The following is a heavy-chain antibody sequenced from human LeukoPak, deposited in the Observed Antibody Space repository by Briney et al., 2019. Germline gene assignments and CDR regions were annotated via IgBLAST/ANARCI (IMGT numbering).Heavy chain of an antibody. Sequence: GASVKVSCKASGGTFSSYAISWVRQAPGQGLEWMGGIIPIFGTANYAQKFQGRVTITADESTSTAYMELSSLRSEDTAVYYCARAPRGGSYSPPSDYWGQGTLVTVSS. V-gene: IGHV1-69*13. CDR3: ARAPRGGSYSPPSDY. J-gene: IGHJ4*02. CDR2: IIPIFGTA. CDR1: GGTFSSYA. D-gene: IGHD1-26*01.